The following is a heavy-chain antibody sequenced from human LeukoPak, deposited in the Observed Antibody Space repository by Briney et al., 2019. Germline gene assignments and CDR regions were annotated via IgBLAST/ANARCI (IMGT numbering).Heavy chain of an antibody. D-gene: IGHD2-2*01. J-gene: IGHJ3*02. CDR3: AKALGIPPAAMGDAFDI. CDR2: ISGSGGST. Sequence: GGSLRLSCAASGFTFSSYAMSWVRQAPGKGLEWVSAISGSGGSTYYAGSVKGRFTISRDNSKNTLYLQMNSLRAEDTAVYYCAKALGIPPAAMGDAFDIWGQGTMVTVSS. V-gene: IGHV3-23*01. CDR1: GFTFSSYA.